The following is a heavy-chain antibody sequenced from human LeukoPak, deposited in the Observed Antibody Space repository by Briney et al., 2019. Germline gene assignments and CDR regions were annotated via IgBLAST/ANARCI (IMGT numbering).Heavy chain of an antibody. CDR2: IHSTGST. Sequence: PSETLSLTCTVSGASISSHSDFWSWIRQPAGKGLEWIGRIHSTGSTNYNPSLQSRVTISVDTSKNQFSLKLSSVTAADTAVYYCARQSRDEVRYFDWQDYYYYMDVWGKGTRVAISS. V-gene: IGHV4-61*02. CDR1: GASISSHSDF. J-gene: IGHJ6*03. CDR3: ARQSRDEVRYFDWQDYYYYMDV. D-gene: IGHD3-9*01.